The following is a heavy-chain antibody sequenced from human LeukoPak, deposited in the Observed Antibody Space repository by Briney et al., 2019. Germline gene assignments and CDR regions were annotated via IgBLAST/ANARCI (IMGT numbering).Heavy chain of an antibody. V-gene: IGHV4-59*01. CDR1: GGSISSYY. J-gene: IGHJ4*02. CDR3: ARGSPLMAGIYNFDY. CDR2: IYYSGST. D-gene: IGHD6-19*01. Sequence: SETLSLTCTVSGGSISSYYWSWIRQPPGKGLEWIGYIYYSGSTNYNPSLKSRVTISVDTSKNQFSLKLSSVTAADTAVYYCARGSPLMAGIYNFDYWGQGTLVTVSS.